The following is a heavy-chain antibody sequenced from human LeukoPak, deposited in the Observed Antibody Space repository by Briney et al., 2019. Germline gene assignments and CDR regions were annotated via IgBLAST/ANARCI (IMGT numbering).Heavy chain of an antibody. V-gene: IGHV3-7*01. J-gene: IGHJ6*03. D-gene: IGHD6-13*01. Sequence: PGGSLRLSCAASGFTFSSYWMSWVRQAPGKWLEWVANIKQDGSEKYYVDSVKGRFTISRDNAKNSLYLQMNSLRAEDTAVYYCARLYSSSWYGFRGYYMDVWGKRTTVTVSS. CDR3: ARLYSSSWYGFRGYYMDV. CDR1: GFTFSSYW. CDR2: IKQDGSEK.